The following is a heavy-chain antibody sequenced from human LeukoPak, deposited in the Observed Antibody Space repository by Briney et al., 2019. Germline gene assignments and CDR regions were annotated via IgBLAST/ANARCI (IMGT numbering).Heavy chain of an antibody. CDR3: ARDHNYAFDN. CDR2: IGIDSGNT. J-gene: IGHJ4*02. Sequence: GGSLRLSCTASGFPFIEYSMNWVRQVPGKGLEWISYIGIDSGNTKYADSVRGRFTISSDKAKNSLYLQMNSLRVEDTAVYYCARDHNYAFDNWGQGTLVSVAS. CDR1: GFPFIEYS. V-gene: IGHV3-48*01. D-gene: IGHD1-1*01.